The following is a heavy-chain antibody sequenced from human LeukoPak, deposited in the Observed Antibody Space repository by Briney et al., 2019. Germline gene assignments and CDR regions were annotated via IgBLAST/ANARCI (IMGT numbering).Heavy chain of an antibody. Sequence: PGGSLRLSCAASGFTFSSYSMNWVRQAPGKGLEWVSSISSSSSYIYYAVSVKGRFTISRDNAKNSLYLQMNSLRAEDTAVYYCARSDGSGSNSAFDIWGQGTMVTVSS. CDR1: GFTFSSYS. V-gene: IGHV3-21*01. D-gene: IGHD3-10*01. J-gene: IGHJ3*02. CDR3: ARSDGSGSNSAFDI. CDR2: ISSSSSYI.